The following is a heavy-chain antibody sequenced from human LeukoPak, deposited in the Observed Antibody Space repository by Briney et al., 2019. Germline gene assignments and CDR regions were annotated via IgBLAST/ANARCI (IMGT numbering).Heavy chain of an antibody. Sequence: SETLSLTCVVYGGSFSGYQWSWIRQPPGKGLEWIGEITHSGRTKYNPSLKSRVSISGDTSDKQFSPKLSSVTAADTAVYYCARGLEYYDSSGYHYLDAFDLWGQGTMVTVSS. V-gene: IGHV4-34*01. CDR3: ARGLEYYDSSGYHYLDAFDL. CDR2: ITHSGRT. D-gene: IGHD3-22*01. J-gene: IGHJ3*01. CDR1: GGSFSGYQ.